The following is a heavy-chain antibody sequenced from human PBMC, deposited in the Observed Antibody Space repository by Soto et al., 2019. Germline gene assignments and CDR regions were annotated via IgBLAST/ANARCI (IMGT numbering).Heavy chain of an antibody. Sequence: GGSLRLSCAASGCPFSSYWMSWVRQAPGKGLEWVANIKQDGSEKYYVDSVKGRFTISRDNAKNSLYLQMNSLRAEDTAVYYCARDFTLGFGGVIESPLDYWGQGTLVTVSS. J-gene: IGHJ4*02. CDR3: ARDFTLGFGGVIESPLDY. V-gene: IGHV3-7*01. CDR1: GCPFSSYW. CDR2: IKQDGSEK. D-gene: IGHD3-16*02.